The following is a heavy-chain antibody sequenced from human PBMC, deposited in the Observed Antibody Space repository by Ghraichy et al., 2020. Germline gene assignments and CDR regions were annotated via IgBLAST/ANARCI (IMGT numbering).Heavy chain of an antibody. Sequence: ASVKVSCKASGYTFTSYAMHWVRQAPGQRLEWMGWINAGSGNTEYSQKFQGRVTITRDTSASIAYMELSSLRSEDTAVYYCARGRISCNIECYYYMDVWGKGTTVTVSS. D-gene: IGHD2-2*02. V-gene: IGHV1-3*01. J-gene: IGHJ6*03. CDR3: ARGRISCNIECYYYMDV. CDR1: GYTFTSYA. CDR2: INAGSGNT.